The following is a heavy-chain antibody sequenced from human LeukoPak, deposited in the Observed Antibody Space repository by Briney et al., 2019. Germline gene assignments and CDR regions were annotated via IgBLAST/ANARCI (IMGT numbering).Heavy chain of an antibody. CDR2: IYSSGST. CDR1: GDSISFYY. J-gene: IGHJ4*02. Sequence: SETLSLTCTVSGDSISFYYWTWIRQPAGKGLQWIGRIYSSGSTNYNPSLKSRVTISLDKSKNQFSLRLTSVTAADTAVYYCARERRYWGQGTLVTVSS. V-gene: IGHV4-4*07. CDR3: ARERRY.